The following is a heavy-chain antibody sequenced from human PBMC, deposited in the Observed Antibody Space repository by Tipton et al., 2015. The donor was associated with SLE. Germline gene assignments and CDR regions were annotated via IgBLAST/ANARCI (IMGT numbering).Heavy chain of an antibody. J-gene: IGHJ4*02. CDR2: IFHSGVT. D-gene: IGHD6-19*01. CDR3: ATELFRGYTNGWGPDY. V-gene: IGHV4-30-2*01. Sequence: TLSLTCAVSGASIGSGGYSWNWIRQPPGKGLQWIGYIFHSGVTYYNPSLKSRVTMSVDRSKNQFSLRLTSVTAADTAVYYCATELFRGYTNGWGPDYWGQGTLVTVSS. CDR1: GASIGSGGYS.